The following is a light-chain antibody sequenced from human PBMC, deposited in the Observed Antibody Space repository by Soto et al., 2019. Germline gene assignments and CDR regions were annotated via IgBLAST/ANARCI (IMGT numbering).Light chain of an antibody. CDR2: LGF. J-gene: IGKJ1*01. CDR3: MQSLQTPRT. Sequence: DIVMTQSPFSLPVTPGEPASISCRSSQSLLHSNGYNYLDWYLQKPGQSPQFLIYLGFNRSSGVPDRFSATGSGTSFTLKISRVEAEDVGVYYCMQSLQTPRTF. CDR1: QSLLHSNGYNY. V-gene: IGKV2-28*01.